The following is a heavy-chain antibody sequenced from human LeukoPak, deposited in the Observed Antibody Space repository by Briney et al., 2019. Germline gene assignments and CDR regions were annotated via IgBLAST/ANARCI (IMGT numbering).Heavy chain of an antibody. CDR3: ARGGYDYAWGSYRYTHFDY. CDR2: IYSGGST. V-gene: IGHV3-53*01. Sequence: GGSLRLSCAASGFTVSSNYMSWVRQAPGKGLEWVSVIYSGGSTYYADSVKGRFTISRDNSKNTLYLQMNSLRAEDTAVYYCARGGYDYAWGSYRYTHFDYWGQGTLVTVSS. J-gene: IGHJ4*02. CDR1: GFTVSSNY. D-gene: IGHD3-16*02.